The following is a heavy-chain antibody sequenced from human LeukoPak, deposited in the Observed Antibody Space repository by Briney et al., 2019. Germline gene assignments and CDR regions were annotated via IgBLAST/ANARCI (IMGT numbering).Heavy chain of an antibody. CDR3: ARWNLGSDY. V-gene: IGHV3-48*04. J-gene: IGHJ4*02. D-gene: IGHD1-1*01. Sequence: GGSLRLSCAASGLTFSSYGMHWVRQAPGKGLKWLSYISSSSTTKYHADSVKGRFTISRDNTKNSLYLQMNSLRAEDTGVYYCARWNLGSDYWGQGTLVTVSS. CDR1: GLTFSSYG. CDR2: ISSSSTTK.